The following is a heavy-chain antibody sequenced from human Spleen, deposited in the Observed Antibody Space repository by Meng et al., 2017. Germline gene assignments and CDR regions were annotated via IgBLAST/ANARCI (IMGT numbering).Heavy chain of an antibody. CDR2: INHSGST. D-gene: IGHD3-22*01. CDR1: GGALNNHY. CDR3: ARDGPDSSAYKDY. J-gene: IGHJ4*02. V-gene: IGHV4-34*01. Sequence: GSLRLSCGVYGGALNNHYWSWIRQPPGKGLEWIGEINHSGSTNYNPSLKSRVTISVDTSKNQFSLKLTSVTAADTAVYYCARDGPDSSAYKDYWGQGTLVTVSS.